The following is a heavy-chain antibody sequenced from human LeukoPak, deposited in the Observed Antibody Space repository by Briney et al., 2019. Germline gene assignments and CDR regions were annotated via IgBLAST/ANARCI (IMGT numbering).Heavy chain of an antibody. CDR3: ASSGSYRFDY. J-gene: IGHJ4*02. Sequence: GGSLRLSCAASGFTFSSYSMNWVRQAPGKGLEWVSHITASGTAMFYADSVKGRFTISRDNAKNSLYLLMNSLRDEDTAVYYCASSGSYRFDYWGQGTLVTVSS. CDR2: ITASGTAM. V-gene: IGHV3-48*02. D-gene: IGHD1-26*01. CDR1: GFTFSSYS.